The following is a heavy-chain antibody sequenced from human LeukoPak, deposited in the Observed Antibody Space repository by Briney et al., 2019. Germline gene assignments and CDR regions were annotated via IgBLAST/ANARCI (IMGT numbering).Heavy chain of an antibody. V-gene: IGHV4-34*01. CDR2: INHSGST. CDR3: ASGLSSGWKNFDY. CDR1: GRSFSGYY. J-gene: IGHJ4*02. Sequence: SETLSLTCAVYGRSFSGYYWSLIRQPPGKGLEWIGEINHSGSTNYNPSLKSRVTISVDTSKNQFSLKLSSVTAADTAVYYCASGLSSGWKNFDYWGQGTLVTVSS. D-gene: IGHD6-19*01.